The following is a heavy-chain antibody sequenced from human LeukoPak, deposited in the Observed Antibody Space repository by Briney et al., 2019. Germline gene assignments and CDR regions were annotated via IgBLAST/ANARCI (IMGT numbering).Heavy chain of an antibody. Sequence: PGGSLRLSCAASGFTFNTYAMAWVRQAPGKGLEWVSAISGSGGSTYYADSVKGRFTISRDNSKNSLYLQMNSLRAEDTAVYYCATNTGDSSGYYYVNFEYCGQGTLVTVSP. D-gene: IGHD3-22*01. V-gene: IGHV3-23*01. CDR2: ISGSGGST. CDR3: ATNTGDSSGYYYVNFEY. J-gene: IGHJ4*02. CDR1: GFTFNTYA.